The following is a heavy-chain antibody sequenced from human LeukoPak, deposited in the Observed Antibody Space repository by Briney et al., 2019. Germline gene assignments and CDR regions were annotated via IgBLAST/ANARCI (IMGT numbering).Heavy chain of an antibody. V-gene: IGHV4-59*01. D-gene: IGHD6-6*01. J-gene: IGHJ6*03. Sequence: SETLSLTCTVSGGSISSYYWSWIRQPPGKGLEWIGYIYYSGSTNYNPSLKSRVTISVDTSKNQFSLKLSSVTAADTAVYYCARGLMKYSNNYYYMDVWGKGTTVTVSS. CDR2: IYYSGST. CDR1: GGSISSYY. CDR3: ARGLMKYSNNYYYMDV.